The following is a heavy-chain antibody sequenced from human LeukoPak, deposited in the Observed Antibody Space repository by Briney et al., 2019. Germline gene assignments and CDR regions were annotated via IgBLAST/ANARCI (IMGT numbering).Heavy chain of an antibody. Sequence: SETLSLTCTVSGGSISSFYWTWIRQPPGKGLEWIGYIYYSGSTNYNPSLKSRATISVDTSENQVSLKLRSVTAADTAVYYCAREVVRGVIDYWGQGTLVTVSS. V-gene: IGHV4-59*01. CDR3: AREVVRGVIDY. D-gene: IGHD3-10*01. CDR1: GGSISSFY. J-gene: IGHJ4*02. CDR2: IYYSGST.